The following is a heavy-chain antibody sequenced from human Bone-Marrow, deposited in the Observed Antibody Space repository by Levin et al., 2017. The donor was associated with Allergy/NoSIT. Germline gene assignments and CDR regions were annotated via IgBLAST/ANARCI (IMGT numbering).Heavy chain of an antibody. CDR1: GFTFSSYG. J-gene: IGHJ6*02. CDR2: IWYDGSNK. CDR3: ARGQHWSGYYTGAVWYYGMDV. Sequence: GGSLRLSCAASGFTFSSYGMHWVRQAPGKGLEWVAVIWYDGSNKYYADSVKGRFTISRDNSKNTLYLQMNSLRAEDTAVYYCARGQHWSGYYTGAVWYYGMDVWGQGTTVTVSS. D-gene: IGHD3-3*01. V-gene: IGHV3-33*01.